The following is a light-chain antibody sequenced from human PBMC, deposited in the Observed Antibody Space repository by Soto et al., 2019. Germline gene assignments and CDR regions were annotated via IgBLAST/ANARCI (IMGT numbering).Light chain of an antibody. V-gene: IGKV1-5*01. CDR3: QQRYNWPRT. CDR2: DAS. Sequence: DIQMTQSPSSLSASVGDRVTITCRASQSIGRWLAWYQQKPGKAPKLLIYDASSLESGVPSRFSGSGSGTDFTLTISSLEPEDFAVYYCQQRYNWPRTFGQGTKVDIK. CDR1: QSIGRW. J-gene: IGKJ1*01.